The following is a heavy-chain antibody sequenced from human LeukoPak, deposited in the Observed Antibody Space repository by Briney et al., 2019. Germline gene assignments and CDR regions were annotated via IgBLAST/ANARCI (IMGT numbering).Heavy chain of an antibody. D-gene: IGHD1-26*01. CDR3: ATDRNSGKYYDY. Sequence: GGSLRLSCAASGFTFSSYAMSWVRQAPGKGLEWVAVIWYDGSNQYYLDSVKGRFTVSRDNAKNTLYLQMNSLRAEDTAVYYCATDRNSGKYYDYWGQGTLVTVSS. J-gene: IGHJ4*02. V-gene: IGHV3-33*08. CDR1: GFTFSSYA. CDR2: IWYDGSNQ.